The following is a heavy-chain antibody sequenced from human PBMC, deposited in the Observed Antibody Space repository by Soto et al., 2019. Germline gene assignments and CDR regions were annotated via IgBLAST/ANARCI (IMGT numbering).Heavy chain of an antibody. CDR2: INWNSGSI. CDR1: VFTFDDYA. J-gene: IGHJ4*02. D-gene: IGHD3-22*01. CDR3: AKGYNYDRSGNPDY. V-gene: IGHV3-9*01. Sequence: PWWSLRLSCAASVFTFDDYAMHWFRQAPGKGLEWVSGINWNSGSIGYADSVKGRFTISRDNAKNSLYLQMNSLRTEDTALYYCAKGYNYDRSGNPDYWGQGTLVTVSS.